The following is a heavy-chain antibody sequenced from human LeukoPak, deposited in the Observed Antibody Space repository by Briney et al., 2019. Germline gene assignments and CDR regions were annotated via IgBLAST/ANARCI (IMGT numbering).Heavy chain of an antibody. CDR2: IYSSGST. Sequence: SETLSLTCIVSGGSISSYYWSWIRQPAGKGLEWIGRIYSSGSTNYNPSLKSRVTMSVDVSKNQFSLKLSSVTAADTAVYYCARARYCSGGSCYEPFDYWGQGTLVTVSS. J-gene: IGHJ4*02. CDR1: GGSISSYY. CDR3: ARARYCSGGSCYEPFDY. D-gene: IGHD2-15*01. V-gene: IGHV4-4*07.